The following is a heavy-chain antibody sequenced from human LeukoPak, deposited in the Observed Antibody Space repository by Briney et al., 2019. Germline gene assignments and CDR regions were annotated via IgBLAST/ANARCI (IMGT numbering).Heavy chain of an antibody. CDR2: IYYSGST. Sequence: SETLSLTCTVSGGSISSYYWSWIRQPPGKGLEWIGYIYYSGSTNYNPSLKSRVTISVDTSKNQFSLKLSSVTAADTAVYYCARVYCGGDCSGSLWGQGTLVTVSS. CDR3: ARVYCGGDCSGSL. V-gene: IGHV4-59*01. D-gene: IGHD2-21*02. J-gene: IGHJ4*02. CDR1: GGSISSYY.